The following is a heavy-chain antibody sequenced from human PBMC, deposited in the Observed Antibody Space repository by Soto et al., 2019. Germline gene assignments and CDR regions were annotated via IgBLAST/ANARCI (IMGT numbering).Heavy chain of an antibody. D-gene: IGHD2-2*01. J-gene: IGHJ4*02. Sequence: EMQLVESGGGLVQPGGSLRLSCAASGFTFSSYWMHWVRQAPGKGLVWVSRISNDGSSTSYADSVKGRFTISRDNAENTLFLQVNSLRAQDTAVYYCARVPYCSSTSCYSSFDYWGQGTLVTVSS. CDR2: ISNDGSST. V-gene: IGHV3-74*01. CDR3: ARVPYCSSTSCYSSFDY. CDR1: GFTFSSYW.